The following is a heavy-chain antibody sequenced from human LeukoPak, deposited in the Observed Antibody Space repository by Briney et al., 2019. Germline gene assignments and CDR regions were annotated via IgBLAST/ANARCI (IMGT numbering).Heavy chain of an antibody. V-gene: IGHV4-59*01. CDR2: IYYSGST. Sequence: PSETLSLTCTVSGGSISSYYWSWIRQPPGKGLEWIGYIYYSGSTNYNPSLKSRVTISVDTSKSQFSLKLSSVTAADTAVYYCARGARYYYDSSGYYLPPHFDYWGQGTLVTVSS. J-gene: IGHJ4*02. CDR3: ARGARYYYDSSGYYLPPHFDY. CDR1: GGSISSYY. D-gene: IGHD3-22*01.